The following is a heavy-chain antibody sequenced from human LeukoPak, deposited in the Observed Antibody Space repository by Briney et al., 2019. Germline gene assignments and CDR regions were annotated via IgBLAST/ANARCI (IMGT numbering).Heavy chain of an antibody. V-gene: IGHV3-23*01. CDR1: GFTFRSYA. CDR2: ISGSGGST. D-gene: IGHD2-2*01. J-gene: IGHJ4*02. Sequence: QSGGSLRLSCAASGFTFRSYAMSWVRQAPGKGLEWVSAISGSGGSTYYADSVKGRFTISRDNSKNTLYLQMNSLRAEDTAVYYCAKDIVVVPAATRGVYWGQGTLVTVSS. CDR3: AKDIVVVPAATRGVY.